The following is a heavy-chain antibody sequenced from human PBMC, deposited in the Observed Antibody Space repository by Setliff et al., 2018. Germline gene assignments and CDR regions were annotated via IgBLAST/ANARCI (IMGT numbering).Heavy chain of an antibody. Sequence: PSETLSLTCGVSGISISSGHYWGWIRQPPGKGLEWIATIYHKGSTYYNPTLNSRVTMSVDTSKNQFSLMLTSVTAADTAVYYCARRDGSIIYMEFFDYWGQGALVTVSS. CDR3: ARRDGSIIYMEFFDY. V-gene: IGHV4-38-2*01. CDR2: IYHKGST. J-gene: IGHJ4*02. D-gene: IGHD3-10*01. CDR1: GISISSGHY.